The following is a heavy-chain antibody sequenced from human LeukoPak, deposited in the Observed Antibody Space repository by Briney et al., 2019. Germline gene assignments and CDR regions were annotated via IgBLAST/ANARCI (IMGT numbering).Heavy chain of an antibody. J-gene: IGHJ4*01. CDR1: GFTFSDYW. CDR3: ARDGTAAGLYFDL. V-gene: IGHV3-7*01. CDR2: IRQDGGEK. D-gene: IGHD6-13*01. Sequence: GGSLRLSCAVSGFTFSDYWMNWVRQAPGKGLEWVASIRQDGGEKSYVDSAKGRFTISRDNTKRSLYLQMSSLRAEDTAVYYCARDGTAAGLYFDLWGQGTLVTVSS.